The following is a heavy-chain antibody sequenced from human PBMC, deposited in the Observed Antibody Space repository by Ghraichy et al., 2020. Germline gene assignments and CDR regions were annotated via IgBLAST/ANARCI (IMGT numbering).Heavy chain of an antibody. V-gene: IGHV3-64D*06. CDR1: GFTFSSYA. Sequence: GGSLRLSCSASGFTFSSYAMHWVRQAPGKGLEYVSAISSNGGSTYYADSVKGRFTISRDNSKNTLYLQMSSLRAEDTAVYYCVKDRIAAAGHSNWFDPWGQGTLVTVSS. J-gene: IGHJ5*02. CDR3: VKDRIAAAGHSNWFDP. CDR2: ISSNGGST. D-gene: IGHD6-13*01.